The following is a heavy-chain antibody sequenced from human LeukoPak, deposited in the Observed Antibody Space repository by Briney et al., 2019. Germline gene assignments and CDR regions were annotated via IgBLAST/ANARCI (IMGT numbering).Heavy chain of an antibody. CDR3: ASSGSGKYDILAGYYKLDF. CDR2: IIVANGNT. D-gene: IGHD3-9*01. J-gene: IGHJ4*02. V-gene: IGHV1-3*01. Sequence: GASVKLSFNAAGYTFTSNALHWVRQGPGQRLGRMGWIIVANGNTNYSKKFQGRVTITRDTSAITAYMELGSLRSEGIAEYYCASSGSGKYDILAGYYKLDFWGQGTLVTVSS. CDR1: GYTFTSNA.